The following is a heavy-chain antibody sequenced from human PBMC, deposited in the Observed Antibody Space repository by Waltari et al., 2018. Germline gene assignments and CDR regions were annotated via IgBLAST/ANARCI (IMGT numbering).Heavy chain of an antibody. V-gene: IGHV3-21*01. CDR1: GFTFSNYN. J-gene: IGHJ4*02. CDR3: ATGGWGFYFDY. Sequence: EEQLVESGGGLVKPGGSLRLPCAGSGFTFSNYNMNWVRQAPGKGLEWVSSISTTSTYTHNADAVKGRFTISRDNAKNSLFLQMNSLTTEDTAVYYCATGGWGFYFDYWGQGTLLTVSS. D-gene: IGHD7-27*01. CDR2: ISTTSTYT.